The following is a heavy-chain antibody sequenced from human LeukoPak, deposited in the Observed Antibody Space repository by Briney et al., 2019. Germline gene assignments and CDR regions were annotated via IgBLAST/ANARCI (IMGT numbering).Heavy chain of an antibody. CDR2: ISSNSDNT. D-gene: IGHD7-27*01. Sequence: ASVKVSCKATGYTFTSYGVSWVRQAPGQGLEWMGWISSNSDNTNYAQKLQGRVTMTTDTSTSTAYMELRSLRSDDTALYFCARDWGSIKVIADYWGQGTLVTVSS. CDR3: ARDWGSIKVIADY. CDR1: GYTFTSYG. V-gene: IGHV1-18*01. J-gene: IGHJ4*02.